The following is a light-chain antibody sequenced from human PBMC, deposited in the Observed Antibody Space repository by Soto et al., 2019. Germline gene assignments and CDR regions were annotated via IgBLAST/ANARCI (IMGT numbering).Light chain of an antibody. J-gene: IGLJ1*01. Sequence: QSVLTQPPSVSGAPGQRVAISCTGSSSNIGAGYDVHWYQQLPGTAPKLLIYGNSNRPSGVPDRFSGSKPGTSASLAITGLQAEDEADYYCQSYDSSLSGPVFGTGTKLTVL. CDR1: SSNIGAGYD. V-gene: IGLV1-40*01. CDR3: QSYDSSLSGPV. CDR2: GNS.